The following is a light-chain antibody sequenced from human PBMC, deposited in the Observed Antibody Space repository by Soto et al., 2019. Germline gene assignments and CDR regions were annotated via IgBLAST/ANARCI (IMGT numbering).Light chain of an antibody. CDR2: GAS. V-gene: IGKV1-5*01. CDR3: QQYHSYPRT. CDR1: QTISSW. J-gene: IGKJ1*01. Sequence: DIQMTQSPSTLSASVGDRVTITCRASQTISSWLAWFQQRPGQVPKLLIFGASSLEGDVPTRFSGRGSGTEFSLTIDNLQPEDSATYYCQQYHSYPRTFGQGTKVDIK.